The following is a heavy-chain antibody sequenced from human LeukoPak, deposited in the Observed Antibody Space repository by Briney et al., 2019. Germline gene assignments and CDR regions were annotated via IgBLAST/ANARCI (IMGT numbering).Heavy chain of an antibody. CDR3: ARDGSTTGWYSGDY. CDR2: IYYTGST. CDR1: GDSITAYY. Sequence: SETLSLTCTVSGDSITAYYWSWIRQPPGKGLEGIGYIYYTGSTNYNPSLKNRVTISLDTSKNQLSLRLSSVTTADTAVYYCARDGSTTGWYSGDYWGQGILVTVSS. J-gene: IGHJ4*02. V-gene: IGHV4-59*01. D-gene: IGHD6-19*01.